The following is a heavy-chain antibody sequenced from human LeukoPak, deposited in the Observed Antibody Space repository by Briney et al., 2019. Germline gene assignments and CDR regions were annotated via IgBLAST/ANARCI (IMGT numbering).Heavy chain of an antibody. CDR1: GFTFSDSA. CDR3: IRYYYDSSGYSVDY. D-gene: IGHD3-22*01. Sequence: GGSLRLSCATSGFTFSDSAMHWVRQASGRGLEWVGRIRNKASNYATAYAASDKGRVTISRDDSKKTAFLQMNNLRIEDTAVYYCIRYYYDSSGYSVDYWGQGTLVTVSS. CDR2: IRNKASNYAT. J-gene: IGHJ4*02. V-gene: IGHV3-73*01.